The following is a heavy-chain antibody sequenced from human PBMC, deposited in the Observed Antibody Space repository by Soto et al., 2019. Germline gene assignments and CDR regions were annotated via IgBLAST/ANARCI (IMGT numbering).Heavy chain of an antibody. V-gene: IGHV4-31*03. CDR3: ASDASGYSSSWYYFDY. D-gene: IGHD6-13*01. J-gene: IGHJ4*02. CDR2: IYYSGST. Sequence: QVQLQESGPGLVKPSQTLSLTCTVSGGSISSGGYYWSWIRQHPGKGLEWIGYIYYSGSTYYNPSLKSRVTISVDTSKNQFSLKLSSVTAADTAVYYCASDASGYSSSWYYFDYWGQGTLVTVSS. CDR1: GGSISSGGYY.